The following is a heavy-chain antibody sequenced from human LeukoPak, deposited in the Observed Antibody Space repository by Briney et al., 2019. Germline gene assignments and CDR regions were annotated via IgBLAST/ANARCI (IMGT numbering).Heavy chain of an antibody. CDR2: IYYSGST. J-gene: IGHJ4*02. CDR3: ASGRNWNYYFDY. Sequence: SETLSLTCTVSGGSISSSSYYWGWIRQPPGKGLEWIGSIYYSGSTYYNPSLKSRVTISVDTSKNQFSLKLSSVTAADTAVYYCASGRNWNYYFDYWGQGTLVTVSS. D-gene: IGHD1-7*01. V-gene: IGHV4-39*01. CDR1: GGSISSSSYY.